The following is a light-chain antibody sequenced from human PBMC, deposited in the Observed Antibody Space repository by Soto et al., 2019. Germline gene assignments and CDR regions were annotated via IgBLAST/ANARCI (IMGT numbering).Light chain of an antibody. CDR2: DVS. Sequence: QSVLTQPASVSGSPGQSITISCTGTSSDVGGYDFVSWYQQHPGKAPKVMIYDVSNRPSGVFNRFSGSKSGNTASLTISGLQAEDEADYYCCSYTSSDTYVFGTGTKVTVL. V-gene: IGLV2-14*01. J-gene: IGLJ1*01. CDR1: SSDVGGYDF. CDR3: CSYTSSDTYV.